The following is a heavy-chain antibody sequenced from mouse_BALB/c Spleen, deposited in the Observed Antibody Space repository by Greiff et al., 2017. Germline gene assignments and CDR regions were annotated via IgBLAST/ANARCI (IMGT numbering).Heavy chain of an antibody. J-gene: IGHJ4*01. V-gene: IGHV5-17*02. D-gene: IGHD3-1*01. Sequence: EVMLVESGGGLVQPGGSLKLSCAASGFTFSSFGMHWVRQAPEKGLEWVAYISSGSSTIYYADTVKGRFTISRDNPKNTLFLQMTSLRAEDTAMYYCASASDYGGQGTSVTVSS. CDR1: GFTFSSFG. CDR2: ISSGSSTI. CDR3: ASASDY.